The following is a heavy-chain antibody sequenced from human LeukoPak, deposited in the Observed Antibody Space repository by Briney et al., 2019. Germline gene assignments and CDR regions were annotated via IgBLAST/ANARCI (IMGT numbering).Heavy chain of an antibody. CDR1: GGSITNYN. D-gene: IGHD2-15*01. CDR2: ISDSGST. V-gene: IGHV4-59*08. J-gene: IGHJ5*02. Sequence: SETLSLTCTVSGGSITNYNWNWIRQPPGKGLEWIGYISDSGSTNYNPSLQSRVTISVDTSKNQFSLKLSSVTVSDTAVYYCARRRVGDLTVGSDTWFDPWGQGALVTVSS. CDR3: ARRRVGDLTVGSDTWFDP.